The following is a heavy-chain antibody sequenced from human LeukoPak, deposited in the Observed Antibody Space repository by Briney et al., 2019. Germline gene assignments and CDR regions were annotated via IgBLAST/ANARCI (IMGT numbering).Heavy chain of an antibody. CDR2: ISSGSTRSI. D-gene: IGHD6-13*01. V-gene: IGHV3-48*04. CDR1: GFTFSSYS. J-gene: IGHJ4*02. Sequence: PGGSLRLSCAASGFTFSSYSMNWVRQAPGKGLEWVSYISSGSTRSIYYADSVKGRFTISRDNAKNSLYLQMNSLRAEDTAVYYCARSLAAAGTFGLRHIDYWGQGTLVTVSS. CDR3: ARSLAAAGTFGLRHIDY.